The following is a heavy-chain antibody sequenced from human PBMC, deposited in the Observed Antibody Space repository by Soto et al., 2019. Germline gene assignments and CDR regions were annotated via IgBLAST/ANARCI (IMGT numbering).Heavy chain of an antibody. CDR2: INQDGSEK. CDR1: GFTFSNYY. D-gene: IGHD2-15*01. V-gene: IGHV3-7*05. J-gene: IGHJ3*02. Sequence: EAQLVESGGALVQPGGSLRLSCAASGFTFSNYYMTWVRQAPGKGLQWVASINQDGSEKYSVDSVKGRFTISRDNGKNSVYLQMNRLRVEDTAVYYCARYVGEIWGHGTKVTVSS. CDR3: ARYVGEI.